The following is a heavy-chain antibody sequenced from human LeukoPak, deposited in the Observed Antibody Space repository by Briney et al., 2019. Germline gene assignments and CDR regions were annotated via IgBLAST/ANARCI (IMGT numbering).Heavy chain of an antibody. D-gene: IGHD2-15*01. CDR1: GYTFTNNW. CDR3: YRGYCSGNNCLKSLLGIDY. Sequence: GESLKISCKGSGYTFTNNWIGWVRQMPGKGLEWMGIIYSGDSDTRYSPSFQGQVPISADKSISTVYLKWSSLKASDNAMYYCYRGYCSGNNCLKSLLGIDYCGQGTLVTVSS. V-gene: IGHV5-51*01. CDR2: IYSGDSDT. J-gene: IGHJ4*02.